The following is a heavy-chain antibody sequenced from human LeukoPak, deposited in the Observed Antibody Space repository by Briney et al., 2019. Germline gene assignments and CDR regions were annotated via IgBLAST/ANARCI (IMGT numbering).Heavy chain of an antibody. CDR3: ARFPGIAVAGHYYYYGMDV. CDR2: IYYSGST. CDR1: GGSISSYY. Sequence: KPSETLSLTCTVSGGSISSYYWSWIRQPPGKGLEWIGYIYYSGSTNYNPSLKSRVTISVDTSKNQFSLKLSSVTAADTAVYYCARFPGIAVAGHYYYYGMDVWGQGTTVTVSS. J-gene: IGHJ6*02. V-gene: IGHV4-59*01. D-gene: IGHD6-19*01.